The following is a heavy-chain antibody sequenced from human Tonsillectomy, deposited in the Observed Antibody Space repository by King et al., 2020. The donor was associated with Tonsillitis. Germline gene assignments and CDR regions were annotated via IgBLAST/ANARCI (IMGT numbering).Heavy chain of an antibody. J-gene: IGHJ3*02. CDR3: AKEKVGGYSGYDGNAFDI. V-gene: IGHV3-9*01. D-gene: IGHD5-12*01. CDR1: GFTFDDYA. CDR2: ISWNSGSV. Sequence: QLVQSGGGLVQPGRSLRLSCAASGFTFDDYAMHWVRQAPGKGLEWVSGISWNSGSVGYADSVKGRFTISRDNAKNSLYLQMNSLRAEDTALYYCAKEKVGGYSGYDGNAFDIWGQGTMVTVSS.